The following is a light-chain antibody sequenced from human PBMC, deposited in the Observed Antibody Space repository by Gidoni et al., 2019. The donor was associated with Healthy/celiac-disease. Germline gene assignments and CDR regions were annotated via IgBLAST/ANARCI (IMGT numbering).Light chain of an antibody. Sequence: DIVMTQSPLSLPVTPGEPASISCRSSQSLLHSNGYNYLDWYLQKPGQSPQLLIYLGSNRASGVPDRFSGSGSGTDFTLKIIRVEAEDVGVYYCMQALQTPPAFXGXTKVEIK. CDR3: MQALQTPPA. CDR2: LGS. CDR1: QSLLHSNGYNY. J-gene: IGKJ4*01. V-gene: IGKV2-28*01.